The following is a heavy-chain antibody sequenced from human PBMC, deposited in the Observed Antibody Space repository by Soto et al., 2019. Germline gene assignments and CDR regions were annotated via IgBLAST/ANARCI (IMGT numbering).Heavy chain of an antibody. D-gene: IGHD3-10*01. J-gene: IGHJ4*02. Sequence: QVYLVESGGGVVQPGRSLRLACAASGFSFSSHGMHWVRQAPGEGLEWVAVISYDGGNTHYTDSVKGRFTISRDNSKNTLLVQMDRLRTEDTALYYSAKSGPLHYGSGSNDYCDNWGQGTLVTACS. V-gene: IGHV3-30*18. CDR3: AKSGPLHYGSGSNDYCDN. CDR1: GFSFSSHG. CDR2: ISYDGGNT.